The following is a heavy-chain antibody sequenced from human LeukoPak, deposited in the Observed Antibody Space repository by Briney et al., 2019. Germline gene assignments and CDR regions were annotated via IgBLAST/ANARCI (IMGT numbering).Heavy chain of an antibody. CDR1: GFTFSNYW. D-gene: IGHD1-7*01. J-gene: IGHJ6*03. Sequence: QPGGSLRLSCAASGFTFSNYWMHWVRQVPGKGLVWVARINIDGSNTIYAASVKGRFTNSRDNAKNTLYLQMNSMRAEDTAIYYCVRDSSYYMDVWGKGTTVTVSS. CDR2: INIDGSNT. CDR3: VRDSSYYMDV. V-gene: IGHV3-74*01.